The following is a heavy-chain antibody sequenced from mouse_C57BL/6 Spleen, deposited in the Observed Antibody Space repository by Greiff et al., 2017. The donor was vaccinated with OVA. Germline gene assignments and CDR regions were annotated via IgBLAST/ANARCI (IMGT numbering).Heavy chain of an antibody. CDR1: GFNIKDDY. Sequence: EVKLMESGAELVRPGASVKLSCTASGFNIKDDYMHWVKQRPEQGLEWIGWIDPENGDTAYASKFQGKATITADTSSNTAYLQLSSLTSEDTAVYYCIITTAYWGQGTLVTVSA. D-gene: IGHD1-2*01. CDR2: IDPENGDT. CDR3: IITTAY. V-gene: IGHV14-4*01. J-gene: IGHJ3*01.